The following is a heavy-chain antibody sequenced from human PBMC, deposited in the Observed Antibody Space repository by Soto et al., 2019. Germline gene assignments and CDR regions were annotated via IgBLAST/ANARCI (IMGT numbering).Heavy chain of an antibody. J-gene: IGHJ4*02. CDR1: GFTFSSYA. CDR2: ISYDGSNK. D-gene: IGHD3-22*01. V-gene: IGHV3-30-3*01. CDR3: ARGSKLIVVVPPLDY. Sequence: GGSLRLSCAASGFTFSSYAMHWVRQAPGKGLEWVAVISYDGSNKYYADSVKGRFTISRDSSKNTLYLQMNSLRAEDTAVYYCARGSKLIVVVPPLDYWGQGTLVTVSS.